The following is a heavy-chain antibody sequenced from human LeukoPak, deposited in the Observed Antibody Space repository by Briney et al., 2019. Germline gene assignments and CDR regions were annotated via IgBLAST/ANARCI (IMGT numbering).Heavy chain of an antibody. CDR3: ARGEDIVATTDY. D-gene: IGHD5-12*01. J-gene: IGHJ4*02. Sequence: ASVKVSCKASGGTFSSYAISWVRQAPGQGLEWMGIINPSGGSTSYAQKFQGRVTMTRDTSTSTVYMELSSLRSEDTAVYYCARGEDIVATTDYWGQGTLVTVSS. CDR1: GGTFSSYA. V-gene: IGHV1-46*01. CDR2: INPSGGST.